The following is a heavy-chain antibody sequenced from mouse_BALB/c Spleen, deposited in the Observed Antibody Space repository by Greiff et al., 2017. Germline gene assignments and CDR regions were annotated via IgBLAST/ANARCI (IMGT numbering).Heavy chain of an antibody. V-gene: IGHV1-66*01. D-gene: IGHD1-2*01. CDR2: IFPGSGNT. CDR1: GYSFTSYY. CDR3: ARDGYVVYAMDY. Sequence: QVTLKESGPELVKPGASVKISCKASGYSFTSYYIHWVKQRPGQGLEWIGWIFPGSGNTKYNEKFKGKATLTADTSSSTAYMQLSSLTSEDSAVYYCARDGYVVYAMDYWGQGTSVTVSS. J-gene: IGHJ4*01.